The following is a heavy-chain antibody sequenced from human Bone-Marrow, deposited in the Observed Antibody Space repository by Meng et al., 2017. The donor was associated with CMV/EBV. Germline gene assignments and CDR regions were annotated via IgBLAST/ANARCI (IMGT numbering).Heavy chain of an antibody. J-gene: IGHJ6*02. Sequence: GSLRLSCTVSGGSISSYYWSWIRQPPGKGLEWIGYIYYSGSTNYNPSLKSRVTISVDTSKNQFSLKLSSVTAAGTAVYYCARARSGGRYYYGMDVWGQGTTVTVSS. CDR1: GGSISSYY. D-gene: IGHD1-26*01. CDR2: IYYSGST. CDR3: ARARSGGRYYYGMDV. V-gene: IGHV4-59*01.